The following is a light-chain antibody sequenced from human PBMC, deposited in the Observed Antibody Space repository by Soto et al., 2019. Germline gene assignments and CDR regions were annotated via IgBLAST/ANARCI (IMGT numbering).Light chain of an antibody. J-gene: IGKJ1*01. CDR2: AAS. V-gene: IGKV1-39*01. CDR1: QSISSY. Sequence: DIQMTQSPSSLSASVGDRVTITCRASQSISSYLNWYQQKPGKAPKLLIYAASSLQSGVPSRFSGSGSGTDFTLTSSSLQPEDFATYYCQHSYSTPTFGQGTKVEIK. CDR3: QHSYSTPT.